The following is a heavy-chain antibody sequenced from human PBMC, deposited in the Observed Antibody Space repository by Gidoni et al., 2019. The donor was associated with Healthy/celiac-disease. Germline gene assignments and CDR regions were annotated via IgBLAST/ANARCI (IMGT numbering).Heavy chain of an antibody. D-gene: IGHD6-13*01. CDR1: VYSFTSYW. V-gene: IGHV5-51*01. J-gene: IGHJ4*02. CDR2: IYTGDSDT. CDR3: ARQSIAAAGLIDY. Sequence: ELQLVQSGAEVKKPGESLKLSCKGSVYSFTSYWIGLVRQMTGKGLEWMGIIYTGDSDTKYSPYFQGQVTISADKSISTAYLQWSSLKASDTAMYYCARQSIAAAGLIDYWGQGTLVTVSS.